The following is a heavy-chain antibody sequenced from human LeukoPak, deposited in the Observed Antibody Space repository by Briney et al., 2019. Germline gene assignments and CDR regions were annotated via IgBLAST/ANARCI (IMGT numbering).Heavy chain of an antibody. D-gene: IGHD3-10*01. J-gene: IGHJ4*02. CDR1: GYTFTSYG. CDR2: ISAYNGNT. V-gene: IGHV1-18*04. Sequence: ASVKVSCKASGYTFTSYGICWVRQAPGQGLEWMGWISAYNGNTNYAQKLQGRVTMTTDTSTSTAYMELRSLRSDDTAVYYCARVVPFGELGDYFDYWGQGTLVTVSS. CDR3: ARVVPFGELGDYFDY.